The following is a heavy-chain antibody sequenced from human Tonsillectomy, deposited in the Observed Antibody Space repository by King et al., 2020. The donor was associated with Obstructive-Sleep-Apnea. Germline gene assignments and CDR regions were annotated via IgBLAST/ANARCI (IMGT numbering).Heavy chain of an antibody. V-gene: IGHV3-30*18. CDR2: ISYDGGNE. CDR3: AKGLAFVDGLSLDV. Sequence: QLVESGGGVVQPGRSLRLSCAASGFTFSNYGMHWVRQAPGKGLEWVAVISYDGGNEYYADSVKGRFTISRDNSKNTLYLQMNSLRAEDTAVYYCAKGLAFVDGLSLDVWGQGTTVTVSS. D-gene: IGHD3-9*01. J-gene: IGHJ6*02. CDR1: GFTFSNYG.